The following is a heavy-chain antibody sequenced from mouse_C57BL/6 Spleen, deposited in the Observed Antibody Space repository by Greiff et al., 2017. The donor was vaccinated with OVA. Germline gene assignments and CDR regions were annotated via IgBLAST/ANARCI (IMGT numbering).Heavy chain of an antibody. V-gene: IGHV1-81*01. D-gene: IGHD2-3*01. Sequence: QVQLQQSGAELARPGASVKLSCKASGYTFTSYGISWVKQRTGQGLEWIGEIYPRSGNTYYNEKFKGKATLTADKSSSTAYMELRSLTSEDSAVYFCARSWGYDGYFHWYFDVWGTGTTVTVSS. CDR3: ARSWGYDGYFHWYFDV. CDR1: GYTFTSYG. CDR2: IYPRSGNT. J-gene: IGHJ1*03.